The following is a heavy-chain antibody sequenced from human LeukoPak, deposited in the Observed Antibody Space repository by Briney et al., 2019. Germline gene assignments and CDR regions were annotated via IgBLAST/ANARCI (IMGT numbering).Heavy chain of an antibody. D-gene: IGHD3-10*01. Sequence: ASVKVSCKASGYTFTGYYMHWVRQATGQGLEWMGWMNPNSGNTGYAQKFQGRVTMTRNTSISTAYMELSSLRSEDTAVYYCAIEPTMVRGVSGRRFDYWGQGTLVTVSS. CDR2: MNPNSGNT. J-gene: IGHJ4*02. V-gene: IGHV1-8*02. CDR1: GYTFTGYY. CDR3: AIEPTMVRGVSGRRFDY.